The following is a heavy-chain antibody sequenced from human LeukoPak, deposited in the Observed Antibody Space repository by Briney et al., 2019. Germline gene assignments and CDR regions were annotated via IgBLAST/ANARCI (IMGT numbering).Heavy chain of an antibody. D-gene: IGHD2-21*02. V-gene: IGHV7-4-1*02. Sequence: GASVTVSCKASGYTFTSYAMNWVRQAPGQGLEWMGWISTNTGNPTYAQGFTGRFVFSLDTSISTAYLQISSLKAEDTAVYYCARVVGCGGCCDSGITDYWGQGTLVTVSS. CDR3: ARVVGCGGCCDSGITDY. J-gene: IGHJ4*02. CDR1: GYTFTSYA. CDR2: ISTNTGNP.